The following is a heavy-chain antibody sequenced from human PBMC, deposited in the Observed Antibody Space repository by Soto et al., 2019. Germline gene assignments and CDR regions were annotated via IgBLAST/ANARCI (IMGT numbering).Heavy chain of an antibody. J-gene: IGHJ4*02. V-gene: IGHV3-30*18. CDR1: GFTFSSYG. D-gene: IGHD5-12*01. CDR2: ISYDGSNK. Sequence: GGSLRLSCAASGFTFSSYGMHWVRQAPGKGLEWVAVISYDGSNKYYADSVKGRFTISRDNSKNTLYLQMNSLRAEDTAVYYCAKECEGSGYAWGFDYWGQGTLVTVSS. CDR3: AKECEGSGYAWGFDY.